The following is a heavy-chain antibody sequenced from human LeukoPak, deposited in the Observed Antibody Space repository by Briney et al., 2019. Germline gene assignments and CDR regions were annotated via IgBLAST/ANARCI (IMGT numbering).Heavy chain of an antibody. V-gene: IGHV4-39*07. J-gene: IGHJ6*03. CDR2: IYYSGST. CDR1: GGSISSSSYY. Sequence: SETLSLTCTVSGGSISSSSYYWGWIRQPPGKGLEWIGSIYYSGSTHYNPSLKSRVTISVDTSKNQFSLKLSSVTAADTAVYYCARGGDLEWLTTYYYMDVWGKGTTVTVSS. CDR3: ARGGDLEWLTTYYYMDV. D-gene: IGHD3-3*01.